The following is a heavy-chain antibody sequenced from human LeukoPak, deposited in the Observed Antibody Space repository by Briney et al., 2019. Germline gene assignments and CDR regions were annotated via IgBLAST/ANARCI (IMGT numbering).Heavy chain of an antibody. Sequence: TSETLSLTCAVSGGSISSGGYSWSWIRQPPGKGLEWIGYIYHSGSTYYNPSLKSRVTISVDRSKNQFSLKLSSVTAADTAVYYCARVGYGDYAPGAFDIWGQGTMVTVSS. CDR1: GGSISSGGYS. D-gene: IGHD4-17*01. CDR3: ARVGYGDYAPGAFDI. V-gene: IGHV4-30-2*01. CDR2: IYHSGST. J-gene: IGHJ3*02.